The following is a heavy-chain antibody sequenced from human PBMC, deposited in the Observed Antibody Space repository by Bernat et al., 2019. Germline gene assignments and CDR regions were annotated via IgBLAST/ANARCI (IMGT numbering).Heavy chain of an antibody. J-gene: IGHJ4*02. CDR2: INGDGNIK. Sequence: EVKLVESGGGLIQPGGSLRLSCAASGFTFSGDWMHWVRQVPGKGLVWVSRINGDGNIKDYADSVKGRITISRDNAKNTLYLQMNSLRVEETAVYYCVRSVSGAAGFFDYWGPGSLVTVSS. V-gene: IGHV3-74*01. D-gene: IGHD5/OR15-5a*01. CDR3: VRSVSGAAGFFDY. CDR1: GFTFSGDW.